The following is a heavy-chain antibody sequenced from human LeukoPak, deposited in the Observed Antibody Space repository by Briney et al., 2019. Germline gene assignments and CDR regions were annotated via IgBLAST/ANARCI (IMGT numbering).Heavy chain of an antibody. CDR3: AKVGERHEPFDI. V-gene: IGHV3-23*01. CDR1: GFIFSSYS. CDR2: ISGSGGST. Sequence: GGSLRLSCAASGFIFSSYSMSWVRQAPGKGLEWVSAISGSGGSTYYADSVKGRFTISRDNSKNTLYLQMNSLRAEDTAVYYCAKVGERHEPFDIWGQGTMVTVSS. D-gene: IGHD1-26*01. J-gene: IGHJ3*02.